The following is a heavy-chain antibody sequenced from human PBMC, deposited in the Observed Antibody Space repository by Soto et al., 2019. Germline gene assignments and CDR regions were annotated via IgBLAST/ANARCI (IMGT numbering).Heavy chain of an antibody. CDR2: IYYSGST. CDR3: ARHRGSPGYYYYMDV. Sequence: SETLSLTCTVSGGSISSGDYYWSWIRQPPGKGLEWIGYIYYSGSTYYNPSLKSRVTISVDTSKNQFSLKLSSVTAADTAVYYCARHRGSPGYYYYMDVWGKGTTVTVSS. CDR1: GGSISSGDYY. J-gene: IGHJ6*03. V-gene: IGHV4-30-4*01.